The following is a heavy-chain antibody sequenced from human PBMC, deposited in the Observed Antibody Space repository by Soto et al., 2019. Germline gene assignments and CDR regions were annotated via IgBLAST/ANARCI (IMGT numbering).Heavy chain of an antibody. D-gene: IGHD3-3*01. CDR2: ISYDGGNK. CDR1: GFTFSDYG. Sequence: QVRLVESGGGVVQPGRSLRLSCAASGFTFSDYGMHWVRQAPGEGLEWVALISYDGGNKYYADSVKGRFTISRDDSKNTLYLQMDSLGAEDTAVYYCARDYEMAPYFDLWGRGTLVTVSS. CDR3: ARDYEMAPYFDL. V-gene: IGHV3-33*05. J-gene: IGHJ2*01.